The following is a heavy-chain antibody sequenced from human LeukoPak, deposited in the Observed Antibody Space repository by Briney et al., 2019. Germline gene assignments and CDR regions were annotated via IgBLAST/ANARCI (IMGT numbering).Heavy chain of an antibody. D-gene: IGHD4-17*01. CDR2: ISHIGRT. CDR3: ARDLVTVTKGFDI. V-gene: IGHV4-59*11. J-gene: IGHJ3*02. CDR1: GDSFSSHY. Sequence: NPSETPSLTCAVSGDSFSSHYWTWIRQSPGTGLEWIGYISHIGRTNYNPSLKSRVTISIDTSKNQFSLKLRSVTAADTAVYYCARDLVTVTKGFDIWGQGTMVSVSS.